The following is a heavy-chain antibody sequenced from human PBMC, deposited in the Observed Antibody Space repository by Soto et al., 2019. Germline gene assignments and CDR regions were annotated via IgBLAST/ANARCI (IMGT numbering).Heavy chain of an antibody. D-gene: IGHD3-9*01. CDR3: AREPSDWLLRDYWYFDL. V-gene: IGHV1-18*01. CDR2: VSPYNGNT. J-gene: IGHJ2*01. Sequence: QVQLVQSGAEVKKPGASVKVSCKASGYRFSNYGISWVRQAPGQGLEWMGWVSPYNGNTHYAQKFQGRVTMTTDTSTSTAYMELRSLRSDDTAVYFCAREPSDWLLRDYWYFDLWGRGTLVTVSS. CDR1: GYRFSNYG.